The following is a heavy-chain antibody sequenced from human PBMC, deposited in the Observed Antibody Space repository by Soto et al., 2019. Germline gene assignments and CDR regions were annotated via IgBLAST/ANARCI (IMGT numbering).Heavy chain of an antibody. V-gene: IGHV3-23*01. Sequence: PGGSLRLSCAASGFTFSSYAMSWVRQAPGKGLEWVSAISGSSGSTYYADSVKGRFTISRDNSKNTLYLQMNSLRDEDMAVYYCARYFCCGYSQNPGEYYYYGMDVWGQGTTVTVSS. CDR2: ISGSSGST. CDR1: GFTFSSYA. CDR3: ARYFCCGYSQNPGEYYYYGMDV. D-gene: IGHD3-3*01. J-gene: IGHJ6*02.